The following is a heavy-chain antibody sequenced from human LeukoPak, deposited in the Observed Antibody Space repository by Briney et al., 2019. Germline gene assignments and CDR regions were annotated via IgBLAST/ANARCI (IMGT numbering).Heavy chain of an antibody. Sequence: GSLRLSCAAAGFTFSSYAINWVRQAPGKGLEWVLAISGSGGSTYYADSVKGRFTISRDNSKNTLYLQMNSLRAEDTAVYYCAKNRYGSGSDPFDYWGQGTLVTVSS. D-gene: IGHD3-10*01. V-gene: IGHV3-23*01. J-gene: IGHJ4*02. CDR3: AKNRYGSGSDPFDY. CDR1: GFTFSSYA. CDR2: ISGSGGST.